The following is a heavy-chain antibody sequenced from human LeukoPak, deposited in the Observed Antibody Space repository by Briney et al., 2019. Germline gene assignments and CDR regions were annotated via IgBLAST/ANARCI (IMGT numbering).Heavy chain of an antibody. CDR1: GGSISSYY. CDR2: IYYSGST. J-gene: IGHJ6*02. CDR3: ARLYCSGGSCYSIMDV. D-gene: IGHD2-15*01. V-gene: IGHV4-59*08. Sequence: NPSETLSLTCTVSGGSISSYYWSWIRQPPGKGLEWIGYIYYSGSTNYNPSLKSRVTISVDTSKNQFSLKLSSVTAADTAVYYCARLYCSGGSCYSIMDVWGQGTTVTVSS.